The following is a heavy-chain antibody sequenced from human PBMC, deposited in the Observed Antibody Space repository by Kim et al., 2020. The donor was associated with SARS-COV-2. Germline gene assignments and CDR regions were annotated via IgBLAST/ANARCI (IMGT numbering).Heavy chain of an antibody. V-gene: IGHV4-39*01. CDR1: GDSISSSFNY. D-gene: IGHD3-22*01. CDR2: VYHSGTT. CDR3: ARLPHDSSGYVDC. J-gene: IGHJ4*02. Sequence: SETLSLTCTVSGDSISSSFNYWGWIRQPPGKGLEWIGSVYHSGTTYDNPSLKSRVTVSVDTSKNEFSLKVTSVTAADTAVYFCARLPHDSSGYVDCWGQGILVTVSS.